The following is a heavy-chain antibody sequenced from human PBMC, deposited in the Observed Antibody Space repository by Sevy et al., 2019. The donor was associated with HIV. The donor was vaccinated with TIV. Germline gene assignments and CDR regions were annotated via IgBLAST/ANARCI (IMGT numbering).Heavy chain of an antibody. V-gene: IGHV1-24*01. Sequence: ASVKGSCKVSGYTLTELSMHWVRQAPGKGLEWMGGFDPEDGETIYAQKFQGRVTMTEDTSTDTAYMELSSLRSEDTAVYYCATALYSSSWYRYNWFDPWGQGTLVTVSS. CDR2: FDPEDGET. J-gene: IGHJ5*02. CDR1: GYTLTELS. D-gene: IGHD6-13*01. CDR3: ATALYSSSWYRYNWFDP.